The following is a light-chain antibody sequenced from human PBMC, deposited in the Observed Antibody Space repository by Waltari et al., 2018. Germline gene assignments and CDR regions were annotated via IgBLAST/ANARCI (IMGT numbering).Light chain of an antibody. J-gene: IGKJ2*03. CDR2: AAS. CDR1: QGISSC. CDR3: QQYDALPYS. Sequence: DIQMTQSPASLSASVGDKVTITCHASQGISSCLAWYQQKPGKAPKPLIYAASSLQTGVPSRFSGSGSGTDYTLTINSLQPEDSATYYCQQYDALPYSFGQGTKVEIK. V-gene: IGKV1-NL1*01.